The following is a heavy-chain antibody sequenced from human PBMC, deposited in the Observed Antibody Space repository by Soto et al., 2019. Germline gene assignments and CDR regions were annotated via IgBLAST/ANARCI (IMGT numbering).Heavy chain of an antibody. V-gene: IGHV3-30*03. CDR1: GFTFSSYG. CDR2: ISYDGSNK. D-gene: IGHD2-2*01. Sequence: QVQLVESGGGVVQTGRSLRISCAASGFTFSSYGMHWVRQAPGKGLEWVAVISYDGSNKYYAESVKGRFTISRDNSKHTRYLQMNSLRAEDTAVYYCGDQSGVVPAATYYYGMDVWGQGTTVTVSS. CDR3: GDQSGVVPAATYYYGMDV. J-gene: IGHJ6*02.